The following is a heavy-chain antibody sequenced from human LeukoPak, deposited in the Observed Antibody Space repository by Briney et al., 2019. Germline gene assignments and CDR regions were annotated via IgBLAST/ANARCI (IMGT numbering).Heavy chain of an antibody. CDR1: GFTFSSYA. V-gene: IGHV3-23*01. D-gene: IGHD3-3*01. Sequence: GGSLRLSCAASGFTFSSYAMSWVRQAPGKGLEWVSAISGSGGSTYCADSVKGRFTISRDNSKNTLYLQMNSLRAEDTAVYYCAKDRSSTYYDFWSGYPYFDYWGQGTLVTVSS. J-gene: IGHJ4*02. CDR2: ISGSGGST. CDR3: AKDRSSTYYDFWSGYPYFDY.